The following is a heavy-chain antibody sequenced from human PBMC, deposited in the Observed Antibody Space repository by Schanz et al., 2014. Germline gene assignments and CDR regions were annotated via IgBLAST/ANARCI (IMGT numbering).Heavy chain of an antibody. CDR2: IKHDGSEK. J-gene: IGHJ6*02. D-gene: IGHD3-10*01. CDR3: ARGHYGLDV. Sequence: EVQLVESGGGFVQPGGSLRLSCAASGFTFSSYGMHWVRQAPGKGLEWVAYIKHDGSEKYHVDSVKGRFTISRDNAKGSVYLPLPPLLPPDTAVYYCARGHYGLDVWGPGTSVTVSS. V-gene: IGHV3-7*01. CDR1: GFTFSSYG.